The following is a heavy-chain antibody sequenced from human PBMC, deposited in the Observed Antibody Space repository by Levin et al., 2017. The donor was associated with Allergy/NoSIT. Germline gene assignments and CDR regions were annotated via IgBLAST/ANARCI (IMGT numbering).Heavy chain of an antibody. CDR3: ARRRGFGEFFDY. CDR1: GDSFSSNNYY. CDR2: IYYSGST. J-gene: IGHJ4*02. Sequence: PSETLSLTCSVSGDSFSSNNYYWGWIRQPPGTGLEYIGTIYYSGSTYYNPSLKSRVTISLDTSKNQFSLKLSSVTAADAAVYYCARRRGFGEFFDYWGQGTLVTVSS. D-gene: IGHD3-10*01. V-gene: IGHV4-39*01.